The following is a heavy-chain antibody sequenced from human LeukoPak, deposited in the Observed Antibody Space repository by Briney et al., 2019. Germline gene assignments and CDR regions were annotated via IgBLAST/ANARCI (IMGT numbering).Heavy chain of an antibody. J-gene: IGHJ4*02. D-gene: IGHD6-19*01. CDR1: GGSISDSSYY. CDR2: IYYSGST. V-gene: IGHV4-39*01. Sequence: PSETLSLTCTVSGGSISDSSYYWGWIRQPPGKGLEWIGNIYYSGSTYYNPSLKSRVTISVDTSKNQFSLRLSSVTAADTAVYYCARHEKSSGWYYDYWGQGTLVTVSS. CDR3: ARHEKSSGWYYDY.